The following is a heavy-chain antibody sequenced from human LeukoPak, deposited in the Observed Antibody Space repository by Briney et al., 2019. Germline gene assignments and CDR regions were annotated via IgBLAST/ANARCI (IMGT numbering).Heavy chain of an antibody. CDR1: GFSFSSYG. CDR2: ISGLSGRT. J-gene: IGHJ5*02. V-gene: IGHV3-21*06. D-gene: IGHD5-12*01. CDR3: ARDYSGWSLDP. Sequence: GGTLRLSCATSGFSFSSYGMSWVRQAPGKGLEWVSSISGLSGRTYYADSVKGRFTISRDNAKNSLYLQMNSLRAEDTAVYYWARDYSGWSLDPWGQGTLVTVSS.